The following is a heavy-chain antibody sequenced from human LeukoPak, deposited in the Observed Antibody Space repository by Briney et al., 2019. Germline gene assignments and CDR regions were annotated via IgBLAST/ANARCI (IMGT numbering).Heavy chain of an antibody. Sequence: PGGSLRLSCAASGFTFSSYGMSWVRQAPGKGLEWVSVIYSGGSTYYADSVKGRFTISRDNSKNTLYLQMNSLRAEDTAVYYCAMGDRYSGSYPSYWGQGTLVTVSS. CDR2: IYSGGST. V-gene: IGHV3-53*01. CDR3: AMGDRYSGSYPSY. D-gene: IGHD1-26*01. J-gene: IGHJ4*02. CDR1: GFTFSSYG.